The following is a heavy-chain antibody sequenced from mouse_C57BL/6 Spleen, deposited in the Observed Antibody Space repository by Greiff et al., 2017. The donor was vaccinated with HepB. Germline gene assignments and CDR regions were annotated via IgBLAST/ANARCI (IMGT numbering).Heavy chain of an antibody. V-gene: IGHV1-47*01. J-gene: IGHJ2*01. CDR2: FHPYNDDT. Sequence: QVQLKESGAELVKPGASVKMSCKASGYTFTTYPIEWMKQNHGKSLEWIGNFHPYNDDTKYNEKFKGKATLTVEKSSSTVYLELSRLTSDDSAVYYCARGGDGYYPGYFDYWGQGTTLTVSS. CDR3: ARGGDGYYPGYFDY. D-gene: IGHD2-3*01. CDR1: GYTFTTYP.